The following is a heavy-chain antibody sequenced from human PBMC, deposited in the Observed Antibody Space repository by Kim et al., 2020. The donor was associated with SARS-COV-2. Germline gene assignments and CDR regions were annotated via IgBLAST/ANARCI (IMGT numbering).Heavy chain of an antibody. J-gene: IGHJ4*02. D-gene: IGHD1-20*01. Sequence: ADSVKGRFPISRDNAKDSLYLQMNSLRAEDTAVYYCAGPGDNWNRNYFDYWGQGTLVTVSS. V-gene: IGHV3-21*01. CDR3: AGPGDNWNRNYFDY.